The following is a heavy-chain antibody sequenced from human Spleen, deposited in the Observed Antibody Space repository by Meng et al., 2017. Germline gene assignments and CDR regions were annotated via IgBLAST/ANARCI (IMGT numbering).Heavy chain of an antibody. CDR1: GLTFSSLS. Sequence: GESLKISCVASGLTFSSLSMHWVRQAPGKGLEWVASISSDGSIKEYADSVKGRFTISRDNPKNTLYLQMNSLRAGDTAVYYCARGRDGYMDYGMGVWGQGTTVTVSS. J-gene: IGHJ6*02. D-gene: IGHD5-24*01. V-gene: IGHV3-30*01. CDR2: ISSDGSIK. CDR3: ARGRDGYMDYGMGV.